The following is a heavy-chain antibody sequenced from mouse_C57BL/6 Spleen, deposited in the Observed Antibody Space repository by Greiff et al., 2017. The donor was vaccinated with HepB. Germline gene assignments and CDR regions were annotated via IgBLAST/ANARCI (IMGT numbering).Heavy chain of an antibody. CDR2: INPYNGGT. CDR1: GYTFTDYY. D-gene: IGHD3-2*02. CDR3: ARHRQHRLRSWYFDV. J-gene: IGHJ1*03. Sequence: VQLQQSGPVLVKPGASVKMSCKASGYTFTDYYMNWVKQSPGKSLEWIGVINPYNGGTSYNQKFKGKATLTVDKSSSTAYMELNSLTSEDSAVYYCARHRQHRLRSWYFDVWGTGTTVTVSS. V-gene: IGHV1-19*01.